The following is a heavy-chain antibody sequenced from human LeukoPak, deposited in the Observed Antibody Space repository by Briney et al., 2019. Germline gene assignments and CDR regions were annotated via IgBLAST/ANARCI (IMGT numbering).Heavy chain of an antibody. D-gene: IGHD6-19*01. CDR3: ARDRWHSSGWYTGEFDY. Sequence: PGGSLRLSCAAFGFTFRDSAMSWVRQAPGKGLEWVSLISFSGANTYYADSVKGRFTISRDNAKNSLYLQMNSLRAEDTAVYYCARDRWHSSGWYTGEFDYWGQGTLVTVSS. CDR2: ISFSGANT. V-gene: IGHV3-23*01. J-gene: IGHJ4*02. CDR1: GFTFRDSA.